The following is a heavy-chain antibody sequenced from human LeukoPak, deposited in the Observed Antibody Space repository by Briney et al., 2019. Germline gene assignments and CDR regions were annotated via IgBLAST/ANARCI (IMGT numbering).Heavy chain of an antibody. CDR3: AREVYDYVWGSYLDYFDY. CDR2: IYTSGST. D-gene: IGHD3-16*01. CDR1: GGSISSGSYY. Sequence: SETLSLTCTVSGGSISSGSYYWSWIRQPAGKGLEWIGRIYTSGSTNYNPSLKSRVTISVDTSKNQFSLKPSSVTAADTAVYYCAREVYDYVWGSYLDYFDYWGQGTLVTVSS. J-gene: IGHJ4*02. V-gene: IGHV4-61*02.